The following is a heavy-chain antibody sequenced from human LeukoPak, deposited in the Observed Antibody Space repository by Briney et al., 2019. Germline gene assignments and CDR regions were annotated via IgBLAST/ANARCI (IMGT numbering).Heavy chain of an antibody. J-gene: IGHJ6*02. CDR3: ARDMSPPGVLVTSDYGMDV. CDR1: GASFGRYG. V-gene: IGHV1-69*04. D-gene: IGHD2-8*02. CDR2: IILLVDVA. Sequence: SVKVSCKASGASFGRYGISWVRQAPGEGLEWMGRIILLVDVASYAQRFQGKVTITADRFTSTAYMELTSLTSDDTAVYYCARDMSPPGVLVTSDYGMDVWGRGTTVIVSS.